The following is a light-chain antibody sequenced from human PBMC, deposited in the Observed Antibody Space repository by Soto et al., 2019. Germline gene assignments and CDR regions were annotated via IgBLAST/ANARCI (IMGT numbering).Light chain of an antibody. V-gene: IGKV3D-15*01. CDR3: QQYHSLSPRT. CDR2: VVY. Sequence: EIVMTQSPTILSVSPGERATLSCRASQSVSSNLAWYQQKPGQAPRLLIYVVYNRAPGIPARFSGSGSGTEFTITISSLQSEDFAVYYCQQYHSLSPRTFGQGTEVEIK. J-gene: IGKJ1*01. CDR1: QSVSSN.